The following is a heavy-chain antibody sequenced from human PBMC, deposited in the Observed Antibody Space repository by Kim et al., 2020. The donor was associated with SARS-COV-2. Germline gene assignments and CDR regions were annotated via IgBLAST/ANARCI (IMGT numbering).Heavy chain of an antibody. CDR2: ISYDGSNK. V-gene: IGHV3-30*04. Sequence: GGSLRLSCAASGFTFSSYAMHWVRQAPGKGLEWVAVISYDGSNKYYADSVKGRFTISRDNSKNTLYLQMISLRAEDTAVYYCARAPDGGYVGWFDPWGQGTLVTVSS. CDR1: GFTFSSYA. J-gene: IGHJ5*02. D-gene: IGHD5-12*01. CDR3: ARAPDGGYVGWFDP.